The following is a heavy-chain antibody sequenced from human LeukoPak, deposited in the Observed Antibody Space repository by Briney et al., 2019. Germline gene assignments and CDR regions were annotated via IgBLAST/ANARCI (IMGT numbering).Heavy chain of an antibody. CDR1: GGSISSSNW. CDR3: ARGRYYYDSSGYDAFDI. D-gene: IGHD3-22*01. V-gene: IGHV4-4*02. CDR2: IYHSGNT. J-gene: IGHJ3*02. Sequence: PSGTLSLTCAVSGGSISSSNWWSWVRQPPGKGLEWIGEIYHSGNTNYNPSLKSRVTILEDKSKNQFSLKLSSVTAADTAVYYCARGRYYYDSSGYDAFDIWGQGTMVTVSS.